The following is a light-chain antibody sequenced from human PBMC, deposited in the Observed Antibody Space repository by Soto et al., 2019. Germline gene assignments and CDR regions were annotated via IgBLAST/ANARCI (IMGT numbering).Light chain of an antibody. V-gene: IGLV2-11*01. Sequence: QSALTQPASVSGSPGQSITISCAGTGGDVGGYNYVSWYQQNPGKAPTLMIFDVSQRPSGVPDRFSGSKSGNTASLTISGLQAEDEADYYCCSYGGSYTWVFGGGTKLTVL. J-gene: IGLJ3*02. CDR1: GGDVGGYNY. CDR2: DVS. CDR3: CSYGGSYTWV.